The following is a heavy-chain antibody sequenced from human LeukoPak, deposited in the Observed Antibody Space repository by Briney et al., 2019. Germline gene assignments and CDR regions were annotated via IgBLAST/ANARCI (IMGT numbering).Heavy chain of an antibody. Sequence: SQTLSLTCAISGDSVSSINAAWNWTRQSPSRGLEWLGRTYYRSKWGSDYAVSVRSRIIVSPDTSKNQFSLQSNSVTPDDTAVYYCTRASNRAFDIWGQGTMVTVSS. CDR1: GDSVSSINAA. CDR2: TYYRSKWGS. D-gene: IGHD1-14*01. V-gene: IGHV6-1*01. J-gene: IGHJ3*02. CDR3: TRASNRAFDI.